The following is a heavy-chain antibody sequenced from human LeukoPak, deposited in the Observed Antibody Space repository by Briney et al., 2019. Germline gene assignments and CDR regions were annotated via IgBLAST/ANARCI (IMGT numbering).Heavy chain of an antibody. CDR1: GSSINNNF. V-gene: IGHV4-59*08. Sequence: PSETLSLTCTVSGSSINNNFWTWIRQPPGKGLEWIGHIYSTGSANYNPSLKSRVLTSGDTSKNQISLKLTSVTAADTAVYFCARHRDYDTWGHGTLVTVSS. D-gene: IGHD3-16*01. CDR3: ARHRDYDT. CDR2: IYSTGSA. J-gene: IGHJ4*01.